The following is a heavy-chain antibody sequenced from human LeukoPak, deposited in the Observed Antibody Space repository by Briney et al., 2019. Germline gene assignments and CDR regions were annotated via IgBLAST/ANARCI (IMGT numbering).Heavy chain of an antibody. D-gene: IGHD3-16*01. J-gene: IGHJ1*01. CDR2: INPKSGGT. Sequence: ASVKVSCKASGYTFTGYYMHWVRQAPGQGLEWMGWINPKSGGTNYAQKFQGRVTMTRDTSITTAYIDLSRLSSDDTAVYYCASFAGDGHSPLYFHHWGQGTLVTVSS. CDR1: GYTFTGYY. V-gene: IGHV1-2*02. CDR3: ASFAGDGHSPLYFHH.